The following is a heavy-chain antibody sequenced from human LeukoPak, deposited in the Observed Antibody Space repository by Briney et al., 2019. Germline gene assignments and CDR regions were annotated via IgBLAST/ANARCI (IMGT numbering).Heavy chain of an antibody. CDR2: ISGSGDTT. J-gene: IGHJ1*01. CDR1: GFTFSTYA. CDR3: AKTFIFGGDHFQH. D-gene: IGHD2-21*02. Sequence: GGSLRLSCAASGFTFSTYAMSWVRQAPGKGLEWVSGISGSGDTTYYADSVKGRFTISRDNSKNTLYLQMSSLRADDTAVYYCAKTFIFGGDHFQHWGQGALVTVFS. V-gene: IGHV3-23*01.